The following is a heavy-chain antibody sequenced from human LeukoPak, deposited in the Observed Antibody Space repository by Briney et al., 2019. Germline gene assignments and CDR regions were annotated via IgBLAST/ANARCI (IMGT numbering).Heavy chain of an antibody. CDR2: IYYSGST. J-gene: IGHJ4*02. CDR3: ARHLYYYGSGRNPGGFDY. Sequence: SETLSLTCTVSGGSISSYYWSWIRQPPGKGLEWIGYIYYSGSTNYNPSLRSRVTISVDTSKNQFSLKLSSVTAADTAVYYCARHLYYYGSGRNPGGFDYWGQGTLVTVSS. V-gene: IGHV4-59*08. CDR1: GGSISSYY. D-gene: IGHD3-10*01.